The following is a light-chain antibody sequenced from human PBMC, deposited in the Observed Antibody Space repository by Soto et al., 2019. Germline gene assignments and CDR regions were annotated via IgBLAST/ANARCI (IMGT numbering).Light chain of an antibody. Sequence: EIVLTQSPGTLSLSPGDRATLSCRASQSINNRYSAWYQQQPGQAPRLLIYAASSRATGIPDRFSCSGSGTDFALTISRLEPEHFAVYYCQQFGSSSGFTFGPGTKVDIK. CDR3: QQFGSSSGFT. J-gene: IGKJ3*01. CDR2: AAS. CDR1: QSINNRY. V-gene: IGKV3-20*01.